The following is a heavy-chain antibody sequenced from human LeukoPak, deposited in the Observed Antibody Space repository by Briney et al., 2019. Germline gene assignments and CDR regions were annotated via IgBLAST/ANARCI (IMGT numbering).Heavy chain of an antibody. V-gene: IGHV3-23*01. Sequence: GGSLRLSCAASGFTFSNYAMNWVRQPPGKGLEWVSAMSGSDYYTDYADSVQGRFTISRDNPKNTLYLQMNSLRAEDTAVYFCAKRGVVIRVFLVGFHKEAYYFDSWGQGALVTVSS. J-gene: IGHJ4*02. CDR3: AKRGVVIRVFLVGFHKEAYYFDS. CDR1: GFTFSNYA. D-gene: IGHD3-10*01. CDR2: MSGSDYYT.